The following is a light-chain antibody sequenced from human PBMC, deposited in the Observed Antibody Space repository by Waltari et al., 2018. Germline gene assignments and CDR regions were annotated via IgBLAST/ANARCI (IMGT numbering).Light chain of an antibody. V-gene: IGLV4-69*01. CDR1: SGHSNYA. CDR2: VNSDGSH. Sequence: QLLLTQSPSASASLGASVKLTCTVSSGHSNYAIAWHQQHPQKGPRYLMKVNSDGSHIQGDGIPDRFSGSSSGAERYLIISSLQAEDEADYYCQTGGFGIWVFGGGTTLTVL. J-gene: IGLJ3*02. CDR3: QTGGFGIWV.